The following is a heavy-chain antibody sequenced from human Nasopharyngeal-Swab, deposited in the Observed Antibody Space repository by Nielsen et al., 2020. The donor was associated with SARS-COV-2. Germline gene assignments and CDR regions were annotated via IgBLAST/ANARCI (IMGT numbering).Heavy chain of an antibody. J-gene: IGHJ4*02. V-gene: IGHV4-30-4*01. D-gene: IGHD3-22*01. Sequence: WIRQPPGKGLEWIGYIYYSGSTYYNPSLKSRVTILVDTSKNQFSLKLSSVTAADTAVYYCARVFPDYYDSSGYLDYWGQGTLVTVSS. CDR3: ARVFPDYYDSSGYLDY. CDR2: IYYSGST.